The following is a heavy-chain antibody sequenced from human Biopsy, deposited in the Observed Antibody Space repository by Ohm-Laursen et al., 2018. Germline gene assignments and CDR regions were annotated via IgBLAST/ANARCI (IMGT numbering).Heavy chain of an antibody. CDR1: GFTFSSYG. CDR3: ARDGKRWDYSTYFSWHFDL. CDR2: IWSDGSNK. J-gene: IGHJ2*01. V-gene: IGHV3-33*01. Sequence: LSLTCAASGFTFSSYGMHWVRQAPGKGLEWVAAIWSDGSNKNYADSVKGRFTISRDNSKNTLYLQMNSLRAEDTAVYFCARDGKRWDYSTYFSWHFDLWGRGTLVTVSS. D-gene: IGHD4-11*01.